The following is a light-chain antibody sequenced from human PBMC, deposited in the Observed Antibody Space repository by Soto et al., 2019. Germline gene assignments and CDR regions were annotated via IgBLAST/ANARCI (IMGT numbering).Light chain of an antibody. CDR1: QSISSY. J-gene: IGKJ1*01. CDR3: QHYNSYSEA. V-gene: IGKV1-5*01. CDR2: DAS. Sequence: DIQMNQSLFSVSASVGDRVPITCRASQSISSYLNWYQQKPGKAPKFLIYDASNLESGVPSRFSGSGSGTEFTLTISSLQPDEFATYYCQHYNSYSEAVGQGTKVAIK.